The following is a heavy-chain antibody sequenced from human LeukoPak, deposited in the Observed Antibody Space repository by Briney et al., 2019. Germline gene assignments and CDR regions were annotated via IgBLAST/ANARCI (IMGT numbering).Heavy chain of an antibody. CDR1: GFTFSSYS. CDR2: ISSSSSTI. CDR3: ASSRDDSSGSDPIDY. Sequence: GGSLRLSCAASGFTFSSYSMNWVRQAPGKGLEWVSYISSSSSTIYYADSVKGRFTISRDSAKNSLYLQMNSLRAEDTAVYYCASSRDDSSGSDPIDYWGQGTLVTVSS. D-gene: IGHD3-22*01. V-gene: IGHV3-48*01. J-gene: IGHJ4*02.